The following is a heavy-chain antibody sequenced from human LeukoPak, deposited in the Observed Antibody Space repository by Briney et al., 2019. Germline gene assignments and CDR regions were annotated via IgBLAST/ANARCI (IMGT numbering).Heavy chain of an antibody. Sequence: PSETLSLTCTVSGGSISSSSHYWGWIRQPPGKGLEWIGSLHYSGSTYYNPSLKIRVTISVDTSKNQFSLKLSSVTAADTAAYYCARTYCSSSTCLQYYFDYWGQGTLVTVSS. J-gene: IGHJ4*02. D-gene: IGHD2-2*01. CDR3: ARTYCSSSTCLQYYFDY. CDR1: GGSISSSSHY. CDR2: LHYSGST. V-gene: IGHV4-39*01.